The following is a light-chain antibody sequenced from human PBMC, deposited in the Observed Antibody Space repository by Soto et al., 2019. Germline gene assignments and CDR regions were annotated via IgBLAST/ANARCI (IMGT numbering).Light chain of an antibody. V-gene: IGKV3-20*01. J-gene: IGKJ5*01. CDR2: GAS. Sequence: EIVLTQSPGTLSLSPGERVTLSCRASQSLSGNYLAWYQQKPGQAPKFLIYGASNRATGIPDRFSGGGSGTDFALTINGLEPEEFAVYYCQQYGHSPITFGQGTRLEIK. CDR1: QSLSGNY. CDR3: QQYGHSPIT.